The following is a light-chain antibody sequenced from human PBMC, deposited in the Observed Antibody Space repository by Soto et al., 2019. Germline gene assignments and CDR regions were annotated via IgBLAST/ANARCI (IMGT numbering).Light chain of an antibody. Sequence: EIVLTQSPGTLSLSPGERATLSCSASQSVSNNYLAWYQQKPGQAPRLLISDASNRATGIPARFSGSGSGTVFTLTINILEPDDFAVYYCHQYGNSPQTFGQGTKVDIK. V-gene: IGKV3-20*01. CDR2: DAS. CDR3: HQYGNSPQT. J-gene: IGKJ1*01. CDR1: QSVSNNY.